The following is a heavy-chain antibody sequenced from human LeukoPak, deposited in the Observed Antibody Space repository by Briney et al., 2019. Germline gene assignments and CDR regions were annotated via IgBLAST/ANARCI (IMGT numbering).Heavy chain of an antibody. CDR1: GCSFSTSW. D-gene: IGHD3-3*01. CDR2: INQGASQT. CDR3: GRDHQWGAIFY. V-gene: IGHV3-7*01. Sequence: GESLRLSCVAYGCSFSTSWMTWFRQAPGKGLEWVADINQGASQTYYVDSVKGRFTISRDDAKNSLFLQMTSLLAEDTVKYYVGRDHQWGAIFYWGQGDLVSVSS. J-gene: IGHJ4*02.